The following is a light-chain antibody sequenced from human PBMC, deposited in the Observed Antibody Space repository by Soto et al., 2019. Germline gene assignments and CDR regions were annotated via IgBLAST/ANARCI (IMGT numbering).Light chain of an antibody. J-gene: IGLJ1*01. CDR3: SSFVVSSGLYV. Sequence: QSVLTQPASVSGSPGQSITISCTGTSDDVGGYNCVSWYQQHPGKVPQLIVYDVTNRPSGVSIRFSGSKSGNTASLTISGLQAEDEADYYCSSFVVSSGLYVFGTGTKVTVL. V-gene: IGLV2-14*03. CDR2: DVT. CDR1: SDDVGGYNC.